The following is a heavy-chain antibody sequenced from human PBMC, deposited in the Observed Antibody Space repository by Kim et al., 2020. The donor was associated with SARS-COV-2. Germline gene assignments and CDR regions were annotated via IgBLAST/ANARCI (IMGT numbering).Heavy chain of an antibody. Sequence: GGSLRLSCAASGFTFSDYYMSWIRQAPGKGLEWVSYISSCSSYTNYADSVKGRFTISRDNAKNSLYLQMNSLRAEDTAVYYCARVGYDYVWGSYRDYYYYYGMDVWGQGTTVTVSS. CDR3: ARVGYDYVWGSYRDYYYYYGMDV. CDR2: ISSCSSYT. D-gene: IGHD3-16*02. V-gene: IGHV3-11*05. J-gene: IGHJ6*02. CDR1: GFTFSDYY.